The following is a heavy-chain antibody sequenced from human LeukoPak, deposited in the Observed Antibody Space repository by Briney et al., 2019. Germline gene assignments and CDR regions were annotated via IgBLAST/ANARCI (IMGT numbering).Heavy chain of an antibody. D-gene: IGHD3-10*01. V-gene: IGHV5-51*01. CDR3: ARSTYYYGSGSYSYFDY. CDR1: GYSFTSYW. Sequence: GESLKISCKGSGYSFTSYWIGWVRQMPGKGLEWMGIIYPGDSDTRYSPSFQGQVTISADKSISTAYLQWSSLKASDTAMYYCARSTYYYGSGSYSYFDYWGQGTLVTVSS. J-gene: IGHJ4*02. CDR2: IYPGDSDT.